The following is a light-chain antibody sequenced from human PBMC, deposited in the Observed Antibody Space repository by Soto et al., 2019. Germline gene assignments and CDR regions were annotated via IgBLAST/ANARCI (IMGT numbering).Light chain of an antibody. V-gene: IGKV3-20*01. CDR2: DAS. CDR3: QQYGSSPGT. Sequence: EIVLTQSPGTLSLSPGERATLSCRASQSVSSNHLAWYQQKLAQAPRLLIYDASSRATGIPDRFSGSGSGTGFTLTISRLEPKDFAVYYCQQYGSSPGTFGQGTKVEIK. CDR1: QSVSSNH. J-gene: IGKJ1*01.